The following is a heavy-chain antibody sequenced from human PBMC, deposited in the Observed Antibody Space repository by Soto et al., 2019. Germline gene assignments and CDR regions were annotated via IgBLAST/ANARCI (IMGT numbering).Heavy chain of an antibody. V-gene: IGHV3-49*03. J-gene: IGHJ3*02. CDR3: TRDIAVAWLGAFDI. CDR1: GFTFGDYA. CDR2: IRSKAYGGTT. D-gene: IGHD6-19*01. Sequence: PGGSLRLSCTAAGFTFGDYAMSWFRQAPGKGLEWVGFIRSKAYGGTTEYAPSVKGRFTISRDDSKSIAYLQINSLKTEDTAVYYCTRDIAVAWLGAFDIWGQGTMVTVSS.